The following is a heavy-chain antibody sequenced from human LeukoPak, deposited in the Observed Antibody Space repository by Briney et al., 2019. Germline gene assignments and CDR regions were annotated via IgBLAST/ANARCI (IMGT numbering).Heavy chain of an antibody. Sequence: PSETLSLTCTVSGGSISSYYWSWIRQPPGKGLEWIGYIYYSGSTNYNPSLKSRVTISVDTSKNQFSLKLSSVTAADTAVYYCAIGLGELYVVDYWGQGTLVTVSS. V-gene: IGHV4-59*12. J-gene: IGHJ4*02. CDR2: IYYSGST. CDR1: GGSISSYY. D-gene: IGHD3-16*01. CDR3: AIGLGELYVVDY.